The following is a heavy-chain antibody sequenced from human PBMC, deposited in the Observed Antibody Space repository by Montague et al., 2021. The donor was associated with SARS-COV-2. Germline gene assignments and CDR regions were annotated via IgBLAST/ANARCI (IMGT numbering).Heavy chain of an antibody. D-gene: IGHD3-16*02. CDR2: IYYSGGT. CDR3: ARTSLASASRRFDP. V-gene: IGHV4-59*01. CDR1: GGSTNNFY. Sequence: SETLSLTCTVSGGSTNNFYWSWIRQPPGKGLEWIGYIYYSGGTDYNPSLKSRVTISIDTSKNQFSLNLTSVTAADTGVYYCARTSLASASRRFDPWGQGTLVTVSS. J-gene: IGHJ5*02.